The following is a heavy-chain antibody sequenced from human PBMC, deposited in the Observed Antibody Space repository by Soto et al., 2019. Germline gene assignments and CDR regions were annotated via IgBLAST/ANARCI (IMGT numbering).Heavy chain of an antibody. CDR3: ARVQSGYDFAY. V-gene: IGHV1-18*01. Sequence: QVQLEQSGAEVKKPGASVKVSFKSSDYTFTSYGINWVRQAPGQGLEWMGWISAYNGNTHYAQKLQGRVTMTTDTSTSTAYMELRSLRADDTAVYYCARVQSGYDFAYWGQGTLVTVSS. CDR1: DYTFTSYG. CDR2: ISAYNGNT. J-gene: IGHJ4*02. D-gene: IGHD5-12*01.